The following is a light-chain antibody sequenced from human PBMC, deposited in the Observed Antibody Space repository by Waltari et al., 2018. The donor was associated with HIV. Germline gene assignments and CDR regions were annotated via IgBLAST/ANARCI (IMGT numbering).Light chain of an antibody. V-gene: IGLV3-25*03. J-gene: IGLJ3*02. CDR3: QSSDRSGTYVV. CDR2: KDT. Sequence: SYELTQPPSVSVSPGQPATITCSGDALPAQYAFWYQQKPGQAPVMMMYKDTKRPAGIPERFSGSSSGTTVTLTISGVQAEDEADYYCQSSDRSGTYVVFGGGTKLTVL. CDR1: ALPAQY.